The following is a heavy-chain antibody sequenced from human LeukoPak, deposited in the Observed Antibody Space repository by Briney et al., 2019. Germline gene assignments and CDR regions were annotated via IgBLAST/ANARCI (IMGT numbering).Heavy chain of an antibody. D-gene: IGHD1-26*01. J-gene: IGHJ4*02. CDR3: ALSKWELPIDY. CDR2: IYVRGST. Sequence: SETLSLTCTVSGGSISSYYWSWIRQSAGKGLEWIGRIYVRGSTNYNPSLKSRVTMSVDTSKNQFSLKLSSVTAADTAVYYCALSKWELPIDYWGQGTLVTVSS. CDR1: GGSISSYY. V-gene: IGHV4-4*07.